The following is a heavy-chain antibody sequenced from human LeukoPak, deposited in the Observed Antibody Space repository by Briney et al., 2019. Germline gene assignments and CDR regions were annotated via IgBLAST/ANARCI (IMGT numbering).Heavy chain of an antibody. Sequence: PSETLSLTGTVSGGSISSSSYYWSWIRQPPGKGLEWIGYIYYSGSTNYNPSLKSRVTISEDTSKNQFSLKLSSVTAADTAVYYCAREGEGRFDPWGQGTLVTVSS. V-gene: IGHV4-61*01. CDR1: GGSISSSSYY. CDR2: IYYSGST. CDR3: AREGEGRFDP. J-gene: IGHJ5*02. D-gene: IGHD2-21*01.